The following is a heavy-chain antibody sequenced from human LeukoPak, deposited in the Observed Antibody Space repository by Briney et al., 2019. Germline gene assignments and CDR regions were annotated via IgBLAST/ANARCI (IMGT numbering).Heavy chain of an antibody. CDR2: IDQEGGEQ. D-gene: IGHD3-10*01. CDR1: GFNFSNYW. V-gene: IGHV3-7*01. J-gene: IGHJ4*02. Sequence: GGSLRPSCVVSGFNFSNYWMSWVRQAPGKGLEWVANIDQEGGEQNYVDSVKGRFSISRDNAKTSVYLQMNSLKVEDTAFYYCARSKAGGYWGQGTLVTVSS. CDR3: ARSKAGGY.